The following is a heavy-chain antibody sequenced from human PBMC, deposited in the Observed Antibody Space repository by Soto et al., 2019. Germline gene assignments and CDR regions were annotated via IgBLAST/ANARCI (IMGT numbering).Heavy chain of an antibody. CDR3: AREEDNWFDP. J-gene: IGHJ5*02. Sequence: GGSLRLSCAPSGYTFNTSEMRWVHQAPGRGLEWVSRIRGAGIKTYNADSVKGRFTISRDNSKNTLYLQMNSLRAEDTAVYYCAREEDNWFDPWGQGTLVTVSS. CDR2: IRGAGIKT. CDR1: GYTFNTSE. V-gene: IGHV3-23*01.